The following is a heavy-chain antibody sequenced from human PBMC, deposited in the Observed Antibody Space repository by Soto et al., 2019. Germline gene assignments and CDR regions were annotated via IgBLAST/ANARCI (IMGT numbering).Heavy chain of an antibody. CDR2: IYHSGST. CDR1: GGSISSSNW. Sequence: QVQLQESGPGLVKPSGTLSLTCAVSGGSISSSNWWSWVRQPPGKGLQWIGEIYHSGSTNYNPSLKSRVTSSVDKSRTPFSLKLSSVTAADTAVYYCARRWGEGRVDYWGQGTLVTVSS. CDR3: ARRWGEGRVDY. D-gene: IGHD3-10*01. V-gene: IGHV4-4*02. J-gene: IGHJ4*02.